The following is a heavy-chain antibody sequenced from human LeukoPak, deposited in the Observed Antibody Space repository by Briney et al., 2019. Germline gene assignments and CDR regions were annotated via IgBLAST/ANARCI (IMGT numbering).Heavy chain of an antibody. CDR3: ARAEGGSSFEAFDY. J-gene: IGHJ4*02. D-gene: IGHD6-6*01. Sequence: PSQTLSLTCTVSGGSISSGDYYWSWIRQPPGKGLEWIGYIYYSGSTYYNPTLKNRVTISVDTSKNQFSLKLSSVTAADTAVYYCARAEGGSSFEAFDYWGQGTLVTVSS. V-gene: IGHV4-30-4*08. CDR1: GGSISSGDYY. CDR2: IYYSGST.